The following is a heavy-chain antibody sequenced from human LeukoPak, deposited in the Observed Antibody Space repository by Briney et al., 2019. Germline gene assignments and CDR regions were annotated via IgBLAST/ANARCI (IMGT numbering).Heavy chain of an antibody. CDR3: ARTGLTGYSSGWYPAEVDY. D-gene: IGHD6-19*01. V-gene: IGHV4-38-2*01. J-gene: IGHJ4*02. CDR2: IYYGGST. Sequence: SETLSLTCAVSGYSISSGYYWGWVRQPPGKGLEWIGSIYYGGSTYYNPSLKNRVTISVDTSKNQFSLKLSSVTAADTAVYYCARTGLTGYSSGWYPAEVDYWGQGTLVTVSS. CDR1: GYSISSGYY.